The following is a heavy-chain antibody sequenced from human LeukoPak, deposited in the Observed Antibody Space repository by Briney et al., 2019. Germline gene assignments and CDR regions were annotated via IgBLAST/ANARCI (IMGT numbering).Heavy chain of an antibody. CDR2: ISAYNGNT. V-gene: IGHV1-18*01. CDR3: ARASHRWLQLDY. Sequence: ASVKVSCKASGYTFTSYGISWVRQAPGQGLEWMGWISAYNGNTNYAQKLQGRVTMTTDTSTSAAYMELRSLRSDDTAVYYCARASHRWLQLDYWGQGTLVTVSS. D-gene: IGHD5-24*01. J-gene: IGHJ4*02. CDR1: GYTFTSYG.